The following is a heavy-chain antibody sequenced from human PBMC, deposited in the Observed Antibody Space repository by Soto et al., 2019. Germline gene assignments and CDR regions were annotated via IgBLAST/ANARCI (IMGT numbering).Heavy chain of an antibody. D-gene: IGHD3-3*01. CDR2: ISYDGSNK. CDR1: GFTFSSYT. CDR3: ARGPYDFGSGYIADAFDV. Sequence: QVQLVESGGSVVQPGRSLRLSCAASGFTFSSYTLHWVLQAPGKGLEWVALISYDGSNKYYADSVKGRFTISRDNSKNTLYLQMNSLRPEDTALFYCARGPYDFGSGYIADAFDVWGQGTMVTVSS. J-gene: IGHJ3*01. V-gene: IGHV3-30-3*01.